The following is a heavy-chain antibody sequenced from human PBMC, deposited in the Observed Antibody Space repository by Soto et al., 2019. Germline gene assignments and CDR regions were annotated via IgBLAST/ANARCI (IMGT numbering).Heavy chain of an antibody. CDR2: IKQDGSEK. D-gene: IGHD1-1*01. CDR1: GFTFSGYS. Sequence: EVQLVESGGGLVQPGGSLRLSCAASGFTFSGYSMSWVRQAPGKGLEWVANIKQDGSEKYYVDSVKGRFTISRDNAKNSLYLQMNSLRADDTAVYYCARQRGCDYWAREPWSPSPQ. J-gene: IGHJ4*02. CDR3: ARQRGCDY. V-gene: IGHV3-7*01.